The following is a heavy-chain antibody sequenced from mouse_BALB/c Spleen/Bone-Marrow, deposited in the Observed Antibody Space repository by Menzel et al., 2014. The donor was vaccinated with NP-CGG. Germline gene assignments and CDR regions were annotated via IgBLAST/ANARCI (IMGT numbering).Heavy chain of an antibody. CDR1: GYAFSSYW. V-gene: IGHV1-80*01. J-gene: IGHJ2*01. CDR3: ARSGYGSNYDY. CDR2: IYPGDGDT. Sequence: QVQLQQSGAELVRPGSSVKISCKASGYAFSSYWMIWVKQRPGQGLEWIGQIYPGDGDTNYNGKFKGKATLTVDKSSSTAYMQLSSLTSEDSGVYFCARSGYGSNYDYWGQGTTLTVSS. D-gene: IGHD1-1*01.